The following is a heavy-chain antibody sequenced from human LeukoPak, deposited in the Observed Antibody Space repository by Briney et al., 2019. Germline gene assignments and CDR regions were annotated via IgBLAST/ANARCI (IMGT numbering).Heavy chain of an antibody. CDR1: GYTFTSYD. CDR2: MNPNSGNT. Sequence: GASVKVSCKASGYTFTSYDVNWVRQATGQGLEWMAWMNPNSGNTGYAQKFQGRVTMTRNTPISTAYMELSSLRSEDTAVYYCARGVSGYDSGEYNWFDPWGQGTLVTVSS. V-gene: IGHV1-8*01. CDR3: ARGVSGYDSGEYNWFDP. D-gene: IGHD5-12*01. J-gene: IGHJ5*02.